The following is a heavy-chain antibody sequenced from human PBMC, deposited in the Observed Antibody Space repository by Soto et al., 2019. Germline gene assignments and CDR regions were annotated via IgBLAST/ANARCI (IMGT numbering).Heavy chain of an antibody. CDR1: GFTVSSNY. CDR2: IYSGGST. D-gene: IGHD3-22*01. V-gene: IGHV3-53*01. CDR3: ARGSGLLLGYYYGMDV. J-gene: IGHJ6*02. Sequence: GGSLRLSCAASGFTVSSNYMSWVRQAPGKGLEWVSVIYSGGSTYYADSVKGRFTISRDNSKNTLYLQMNSLRAEDTAVYYCARGSGLLLGYYYGMDVWGQGTTVTVSS.